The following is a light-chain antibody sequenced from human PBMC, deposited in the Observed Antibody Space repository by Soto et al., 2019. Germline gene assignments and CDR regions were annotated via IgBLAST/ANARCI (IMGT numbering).Light chain of an antibody. V-gene: IGKV1-39*01. J-gene: IGKJ2*01. CDR3: QQSYSTPRT. CDR2: GAS. CDR1: QSITNI. Sequence: DIQMTQSPYSLSASVGDRVTITCRASQSITNILNWYQQKPGKAPKLLIYGASSLQSGVPSRFRRSGSGTDFTLIISSLQPEDFATNYCQQSYSTPRTFGQGTKLEIK.